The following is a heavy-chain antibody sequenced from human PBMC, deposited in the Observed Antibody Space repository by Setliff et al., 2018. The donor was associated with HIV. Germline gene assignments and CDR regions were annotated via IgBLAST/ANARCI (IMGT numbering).Heavy chain of an antibody. CDR3: AGGDQLVRRGVFNI. J-gene: IGHJ3*02. CDR2: ISHSGST. V-gene: IGHV4-4*02. CDR1: GGSFSSGNW. D-gene: IGHD3-16*01. Sequence: CAVSGGSFSSGNWWSWVRQPPGKGLEWIGEISHSGSTNYNPSLKSRVTISLDKSKNQFSLKLRSVTAADTAVYYCAGGDQLVRRGVFNIWGPGTMVTVSS.